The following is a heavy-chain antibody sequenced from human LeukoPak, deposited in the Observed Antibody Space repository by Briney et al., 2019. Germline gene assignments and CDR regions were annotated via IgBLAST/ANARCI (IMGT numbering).Heavy chain of an antibody. V-gene: IGHV4-59*12. Sequence: SETLSLTCSVSGGSISSYYWSWIRQPPGRGLEWIGYIYYSGSTNYNPSLKSRVTISVDTSKNQFSLKLSSVTAADTAVYYCARCANMVTTISSFDSWGQGTLVTVSS. J-gene: IGHJ4*02. CDR1: GGSISSYY. D-gene: IGHD2-21*02. CDR3: ARCANMVTTISSFDS. CDR2: IYYSGST.